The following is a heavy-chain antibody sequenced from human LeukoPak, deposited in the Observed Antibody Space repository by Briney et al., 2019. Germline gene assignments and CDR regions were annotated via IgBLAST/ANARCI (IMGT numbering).Heavy chain of an antibody. CDR2: ISRSGRAI. CDR1: GFSFSSYE. J-gene: IGHJ4*02. V-gene: IGHV3-48*03. Sequence: GGSLRLSCAASGFSFSSYEMNWVRQAPGKGLEWVSYISRSGRAIYYADSVKGRFTISRDNAKNSLYLQLNSLRAEDTAVYYCARSLLSAVAVLVDLWGQGTLVTVSS. D-gene: IGHD6-19*01. CDR3: ARSLLSAVAVLVDL.